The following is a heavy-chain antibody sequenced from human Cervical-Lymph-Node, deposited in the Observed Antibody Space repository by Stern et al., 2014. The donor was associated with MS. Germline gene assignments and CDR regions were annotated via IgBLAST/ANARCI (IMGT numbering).Heavy chain of an antibody. J-gene: IGHJ4*02. Sequence: QITLKESGPALVKPTQTLTLTCTFSGFSLNTSGMCVSWIRQPPGKALEWLALIHWDDEKYYSTALKTRLTISKDTSKNQVGLTMTNMDPVDTATYYCARSRLLNGDIHGFDYWGQGTLVTVSS. CDR3: ARSRLLNGDIHGFDY. CDR1: GFSLNTSGMC. V-gene: IGHV2-70*01. D-gene: IGHD2-8*01. CDR2: IHWDDEK.